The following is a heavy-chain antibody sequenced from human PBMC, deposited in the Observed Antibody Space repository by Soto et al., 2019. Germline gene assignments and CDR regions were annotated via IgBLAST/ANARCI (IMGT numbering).Heavy chain of an antibody. CDR2: ISRSGGST. Sequence: GGSLRLSCATSGFTFSNYEMTWVRQAQGKGLEWVSGISRSGGSTLYADSVKGRFTISRDNSMNTLYLQVSSLRPEDTAVYYCAEALAVAVPFYYGMDVWGQGTTVTVSS. CDR3: AEALAVAVPFYYGMDV. D-gene: IGHD6-19*01. CDR1: GFTFSNYE. V-gene: IGHV3-23*01. J-gene: IGHJ6*02.